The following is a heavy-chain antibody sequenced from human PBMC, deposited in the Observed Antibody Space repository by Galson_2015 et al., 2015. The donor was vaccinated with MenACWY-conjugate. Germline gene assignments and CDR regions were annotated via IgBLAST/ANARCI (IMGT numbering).Heavy chain of an antibody. Sequence: SLRLSCAGSAFTFSNAYMSWVRQAPGKGLEWVGRIKSQTDGGKIDYAAPVRGRFTISRDDSKNTPYLQMNSLKIEDTAVYYCTTHKPDSWGGLLFHFYMDVWGKGTTITVSS. CDR1: AFTFSNAY. D-gene: IGHD3-3*01. J-gene: IGHJ6*03. CDR3: TTHKPDSWGGLLFHFYMDV. V-gene: IGHV3-15*01. CDR2: IKSQTDGGKI.